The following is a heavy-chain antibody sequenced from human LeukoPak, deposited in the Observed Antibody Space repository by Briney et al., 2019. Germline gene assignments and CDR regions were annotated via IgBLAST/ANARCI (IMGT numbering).Heavy chain of an antibody. CDR3: ARGKVTMIVVVLTA. V-gene: IGHV3-23*01. Sequence: PGGSLRLSCAASGFAFSKYAMSWVRQAPGKGLEWVSGISASGDSTRYAESVKGRFTISRDNSKNTLYLEMNSLRAEDTAVYYCARGKVTMIVVVLTAWGQGTMVTVSS. CDR1: GFAFSKYA. J-gene: IGHJ3*01. D-gene: IGHD3-22*01. CDR2: ISASGDST.